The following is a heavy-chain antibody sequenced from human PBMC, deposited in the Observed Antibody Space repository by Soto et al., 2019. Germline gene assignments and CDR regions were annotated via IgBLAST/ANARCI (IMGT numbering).Heavy chain of an antibody. D-gene: IGHD2-8*01. V-gene: IGHV1-18*01. CDR1: GYTFTSYG. CDR2: ISAYNGNT. Sequence: QVQLVQSGAEVKKPGASVKVSCKASGYTFTSYGISWVRQAPGQGLEWMGWISAYNGNTNYAQKLQGRVTMTTDTSTSTAYMELRSLRSDDTAVYYCARGVYLNQVGYCTNGVCPHYYYYYYYMDVWGKGTTVTVSS. CDR3: ARGVYLNQVGYCTNGVCPHYYYYYYYMDV. J-gene: IGHJ6*03.